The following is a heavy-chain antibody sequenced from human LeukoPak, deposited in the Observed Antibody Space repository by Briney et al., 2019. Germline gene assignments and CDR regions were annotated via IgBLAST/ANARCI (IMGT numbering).Heavy chain of an antibody. J-gene: IGHJ6*02. Sequence: ASVKVSCKASGYTFTSYGISWVRQAPGQGLEWMGWISAYNGNTNYAQKLQGRVTMTTDTSTSTAYMELSSLRSEDTAVYYCARVQYYYDSSGPIPYYYGMDVWGQGTTVTVSS. CDR2: ISAYNGNT. CDR3: ARVQYYYDSSGPIPYYYGMDV. V-gene: IGHV1-18*01. D-gene: IGHD3-22*01. CDR1: GYTFTSYG.